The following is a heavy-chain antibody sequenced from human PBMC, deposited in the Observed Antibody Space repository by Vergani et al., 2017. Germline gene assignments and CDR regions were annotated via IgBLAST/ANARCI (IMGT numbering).Heavy chain of an antibody. CDR3: AKDKTYYYDSSGYWPDY. CDR2: ISYDGSNK. D-gene: IGHD3-22*01. V-gene: IGHV3-30*18. Sequence: QVQLVESGGGVVQPGRSLRLSCAASGFTFSSYGMHWVRQAPGKGLEWVAVISYDGSNKYYADSVKGRFTISRDNSKNTLYLQMNSLRAEDTAVYYCAKDKTYYYDSSGYWPDYGGQGTLVTVSS. CDR1: GFTFSSYG. J-gene: IGHJ4*02.